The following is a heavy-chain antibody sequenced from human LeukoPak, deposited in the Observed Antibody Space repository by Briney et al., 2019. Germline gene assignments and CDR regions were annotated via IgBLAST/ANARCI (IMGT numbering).Heavy chain of an antibody. V-gene: IGHV3-30*18. CDR2: ISYDGSNK. Sequence: GGSLRLSWAASGFTFSSYGMYWVRQAPGKGLEWVAVISYDGSNKYYADSVKGRFTISRDNSKNTLYLQMNSLRAEDTAVYYCAKGGAVGATSFDYWGQGTLVTVSS. D-gene: IGHD1-26*01. CDR1: GFTFSSYG. J-gene: IGHJ4*02. CDR3: AKGGAVGATSFDY.